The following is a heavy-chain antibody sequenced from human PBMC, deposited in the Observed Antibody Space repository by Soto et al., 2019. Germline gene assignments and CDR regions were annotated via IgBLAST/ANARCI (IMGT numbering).Heavy chain of an antibody. V-gene: IGHV3-48*02. J-gene: IGHJ6*02. Sequence: EVQLVESGGGLVQPGGSLRLSCAASGFTFSSYSMNWVRQAPGKGLEWVSYISSSSSTIYYADSVKGRFTISRDNAKNSLYLQMNRLRDEDTAVYYCARDQTWDYGMDVWGQGTTVTVSS. CDR2: ISSSSSTI. CDR3: ARDQTWDYGMDV. CDR1: GFTFSSYS.